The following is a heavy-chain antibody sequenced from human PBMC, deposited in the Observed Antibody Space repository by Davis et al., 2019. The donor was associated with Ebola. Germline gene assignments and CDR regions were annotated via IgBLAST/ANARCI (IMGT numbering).Heavy chain of an antibody. D-gene: IGHD3-10*01. V-gene: IGHV3-48*01. CDR1: GFSFSNYG. CDR2: SSTTISTT. CDR3: ARVGLLWFGVEGNWFDP. Sequence: PGGSLRLSCAASGFSFSNYGMNWVRQAPGKGLEWVSYSSTTISTTYYADSVKGRFTMSRDNGKNSVYLQMSSLRVEDTAVYYCARVGLLWFGVEGNWFDPWGQGTLVTVSS. J-gene: IGHJ5*02.